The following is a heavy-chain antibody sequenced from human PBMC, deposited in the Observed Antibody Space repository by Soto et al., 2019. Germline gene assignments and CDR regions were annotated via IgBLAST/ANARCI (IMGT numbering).Heavy chain of an antibody. CDR1: DFTSRNYW. Sequence: VSLRLSCATSDFTSRNYWMSWVRQAPGKGLEWVGRIKSKTDGGTTDYAAPVKGRFTISRDDSKNTLYLQMNSLKTEDTAVYYCNRATGAYYYGMDVWGQGTTVTVAS. V-gene: IGHV3-15*01. D-gene: IGHD1-26*01. CDR2: IKSKTDGGTT. J-gene: IGHJ6*02. CDR3: NRATGAYYYGMDV.